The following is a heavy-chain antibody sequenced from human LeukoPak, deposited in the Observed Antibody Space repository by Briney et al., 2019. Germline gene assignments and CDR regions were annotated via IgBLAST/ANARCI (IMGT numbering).Heavy chain of an antibody. CDR2: IYHSGST. D-gene: IGHD3-3*01. V-gene: IGHV4-30-2*01. Sequence: SQTLSLTCTVSGGSISSGGYYWSWIRQPPGKGLEWIGYIYHSGSTYYNPSLRSRVTISVDRSKNQFSLKLSSVTAADTAVYYCARGDQNDFWSGYISGPMDVWGKGTTVTVPS. CDR3: ARGDQNDFWSGYISGPMDV. J-gene: IGHJ6*04. CDR1: GGSISSGGYY.